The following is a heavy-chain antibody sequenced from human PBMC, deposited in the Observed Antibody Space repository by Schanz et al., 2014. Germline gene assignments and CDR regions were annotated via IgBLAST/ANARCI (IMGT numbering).Heavy chain of an antibody. V-gene: IGHV1-69*09. J-gene: IGHJ3*02. CDR2: IIPILGME. CDR1: GGTFSSYA. Sequence: QVQVIQSGPEVKKPGASVKVSCKASGGTFSSYAFSWVRQAPGQGLEWMGKIIPILGMENYAQKFQGRVTITADISASTAYMDLSSLRSDDTAVYYCARDIQYHYDTSGPVGAFDIWGQGTVVTVSS. D-gene: IGHD3-22*01. CDR3: ARDIQYHYDTSGPVGAFDI.